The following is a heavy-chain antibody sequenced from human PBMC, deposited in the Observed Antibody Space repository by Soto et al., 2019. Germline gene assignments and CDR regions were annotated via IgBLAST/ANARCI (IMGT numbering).Heavy chain of an antibody. V-gene: IGHV1-69*13. D-gene: IGHD1-1*01. CDR3: ASPTKPLYYYSGMDV. J-gene: IGHJ6*02. Sequence: SVKVSCKASGGTFSSYAISWVRQAPGQGLEWMGGIIPIFGTANYAQKFQGRVTITADESTSTAYMELSSLRSEDTAVYYCASPTKPLYYYSGMDVWGQGTTVTVSS. CDR1: GGTFSSYA. CDR2: IIPIFGTA.